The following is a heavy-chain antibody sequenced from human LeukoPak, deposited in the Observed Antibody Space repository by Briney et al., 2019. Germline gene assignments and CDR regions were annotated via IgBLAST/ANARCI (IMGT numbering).Heavy chain of an antibody. CDR1: GGSFSSGGYY. V-gene: IGHV4-31*03. D-gene: IGHD3-10*01. CDR2: IYHPGSS. J-gene: IGHJ4*02. CDR3: ARLVARVRGVTYYFDY. Sequence: SQTLSLTCTVSGGSFSSGGYYWSWIRQRPGKGLEWIGHIYHPGSSYYNPTLKSRVTISVDTSKNQFSLRLKSVTAADTAVYYCARLVARVRGVTYYFDYWGQGTLVTVSS.